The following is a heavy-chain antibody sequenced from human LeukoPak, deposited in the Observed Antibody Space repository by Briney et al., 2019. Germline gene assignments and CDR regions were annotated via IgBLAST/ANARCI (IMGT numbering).Heavy chain of an antibody. CDR1: GYTFTGYY. D-gene: IGHD2-15*01. V-gene: IGHV1-2*02. CDR2: INPNRGGT. CDR3: ARVGGSWLDNWFDP. Sequence: ASVKVSCKASGYTFTGYYMHWVRQAPGQGLEWMGWINPNRGGTNYAQKFQGRVTMTRDTSISTAYMELSRLRSDDTAVYYCARVGGSWLDNWFDPWGQGTLVTVSS. J-gene: IGHJ5*02.